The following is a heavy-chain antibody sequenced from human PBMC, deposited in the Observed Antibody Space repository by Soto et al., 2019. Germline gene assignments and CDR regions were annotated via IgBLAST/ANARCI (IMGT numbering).Heavy chain of an antibody. D-gene: IGHD3-16*01. CDR2: IYRSGST. Sequence: QVQLQESGPGLVRPSETLSLTCTVSGASLTSGSYYWSWVRQPPGKGLEWIAYIYRSGSTNYNPSLKSRATISVDTSKNQFSLRLTSVPPADTAMYYCARWKYSYADLPGDWFDSWGQGTLVTVSS. J-gene: IGHJ5*01. CDR3: ARWKYSYADLPGDWFDS. CDR1: GASLTSGSYY. V-gene: IGHV4-61*01.